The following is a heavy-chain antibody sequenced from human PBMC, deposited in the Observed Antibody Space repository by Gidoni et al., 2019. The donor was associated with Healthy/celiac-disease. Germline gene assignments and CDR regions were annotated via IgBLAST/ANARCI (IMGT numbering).Heavy chain of an antibody. D-gene: IGHD6-19*01. V-gene: IGHV3-21*01. Sequence: EVQLVESGGCLVKPGGSLRLSCAASGFTLSSYSMNWVRQAPGKGLEWVSAISSSSSYIYYADSVKGRFTISRDNAKNSLYLQMNSLRAEDTAVYYCARNKEAGAKQWTFQHLGQGTLVTVSS. CDR2: ISSSSSYI. CDR3: ARNKEAGAKQWTFQH. J-gene: IGHJ1*01. CDR1: GFTLSSYS.